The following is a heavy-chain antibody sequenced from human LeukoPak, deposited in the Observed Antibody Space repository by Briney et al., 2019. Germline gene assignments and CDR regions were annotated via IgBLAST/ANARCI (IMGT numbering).Heavy chain of an antibody. CDR2: INSDGSST. V-gene: IGHV3-74*01. CDR3: ARDEAATIKY. D-gene: IGHD5-12*01. Sequence: PGGSLRLSCAASGFTFSSYWMHWVRQAPGKGLVWVSHINSDGSSTSYADSVKGRFTISRDNAKNTLYLQMNSLRAEDTAVYYCARDEAATIKYWGQGTLVTVSS. J-gene: IGHJ4*02. CDR1: GFTFSSYW.